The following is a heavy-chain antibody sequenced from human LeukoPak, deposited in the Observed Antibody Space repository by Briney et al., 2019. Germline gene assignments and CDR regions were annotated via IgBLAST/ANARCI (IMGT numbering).Heavy chain of an antibody. Sequence: SETLSLTCAVYGGSFSGYYWSWIRQPPGKGLEWIWEINHSGSTNYNPSLKSRVTISVDTSKNQFSLKLSSVTAADTAVYYCARSLPYYDFWSGYYSYFDYWGQGTLVTVSS. V-gene: IGHV4-34*01. J-gene: IGHJ4*02. CDR2: INHSGST. CDR1: GGSFSGYY. D-gene: IGHD3-3*01. CDR3: ARSLPYYDFWSGYYSYFDY.